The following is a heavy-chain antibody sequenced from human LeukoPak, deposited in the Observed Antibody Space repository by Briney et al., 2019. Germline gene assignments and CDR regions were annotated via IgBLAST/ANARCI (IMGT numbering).Heavy chain of an antibody. D-gene: IGHD1-26*01. CDR2: IYYSGST. J-gene: IGHJ5*02. CDR3: ARIVGARPYNRFDP. CDR1: GGSISSYY. V-gene: IGHV4-59*01. Sequence: PSETLSLTCTVSGGSISSYYWSWIRQPPGKGLERIGYIYYSGSTNYNPSLKSRVTISVDTSKSQFSLKLSSVTAADTAVYYCARIVGARPYNRFDPWGQGTLVTVSS.